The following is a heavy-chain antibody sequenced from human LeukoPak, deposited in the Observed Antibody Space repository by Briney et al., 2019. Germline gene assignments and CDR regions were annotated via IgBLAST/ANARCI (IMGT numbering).Heavy chain of an antibody. V-gene: IGHV3-48*02. CDR3: ARDEKLRYFDWLLMFDY. CDR2: ISGSSSTI. D-gene: IGHD3-9*01. CDR1: GFTFSTYS. J-gene: IGHJ4*02. Sequence: GGSLRLSCAASGFTFSTYSMNWVRQAPGKGLEWVSYISGSSSTIYYADSVKGRFTVSRDNAKNSLYLQMNSLRDEDTAVYYCARDEKLRYFDWLLMFDYWGQGTLVTVSS.